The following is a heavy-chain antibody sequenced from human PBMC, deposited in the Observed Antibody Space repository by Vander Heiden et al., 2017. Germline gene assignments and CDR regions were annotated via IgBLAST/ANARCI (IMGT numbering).Heavy chain of an antibody. D-gene: IGHD3-9*01. CDR3: AKAYDILTGYYLGDYYYYGMDV. J-gene: IGHJ6*02. CDR2: ISGSGGST. CDR1: SDV. Sequence: SDVLSWVRQTPGTGLEWVSAISGSGGSTYYADSVKGRFTISRDNSKNTLYLQMNSLRAEDTAVYYCAKAYDILTGYYLGDYYYYGMDVWGQGTTVTVSS. V-gene: IGHV3-23*01.